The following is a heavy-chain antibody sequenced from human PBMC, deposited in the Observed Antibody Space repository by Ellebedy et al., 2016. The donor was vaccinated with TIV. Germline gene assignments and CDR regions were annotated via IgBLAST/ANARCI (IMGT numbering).Heavy chain of an antibody. D-gene: IGHD4/OR15-4a*01. CDR3: ARGGAYWYFDL. J-gene: IGHJ2*01. CDR1: GFTFSSYW. CDR2: IKQVGSDK. Sequence: GGSLRLSCAASGFTFSSYWMSWVRQAPGKGLEWVANIKQVGSDKYYVDSVKGRFTISRDNAKNSLYLQMNSLRAEDTAVYYCARGGAYWYFDLWGRGSLVTVSS. V-gene: IGHV3-7*01.